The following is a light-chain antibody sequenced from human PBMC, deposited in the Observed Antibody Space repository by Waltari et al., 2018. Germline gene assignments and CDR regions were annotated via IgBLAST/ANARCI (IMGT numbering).Light chain of an antibody. Sequence: EVVLTQSPGTLSLSPGEGATLSCRASQRIGSYLGWYQQKPGQAPRPLISGTSSRATGIPDRFIGSGSGTDFTLTISSLEPEDFAVYYCQQYASTPPTFGQGTKLE. V-gene: IGKV3-20*01. J-gene: IGKJ1*01. CDR2: GTS. CDR3: QQYASTPPT. CDR1: QRIGSY.